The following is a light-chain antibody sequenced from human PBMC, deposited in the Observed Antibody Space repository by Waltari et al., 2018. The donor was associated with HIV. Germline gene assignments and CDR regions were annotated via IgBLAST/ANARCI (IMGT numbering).Light chain of an antibody. Sequence: EIVLTQSPGTLSLSSGERATLSCRASQSVSSTYLAWYQQKPGQAPRLLIYAASSRATGIPDRFSGSGSGTDFSLTISRLEPEDFAVYYCQQYGSSPITYGQGTRLEIK. V-gene: IGKV3-20*01. CDR3: QQYGSSPIT. CDR2: AAS. J-gene: IGKJ5*01. CDR1: QSVSSTY.